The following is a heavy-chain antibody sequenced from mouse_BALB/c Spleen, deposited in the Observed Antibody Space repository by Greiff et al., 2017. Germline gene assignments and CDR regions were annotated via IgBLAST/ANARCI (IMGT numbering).Heavy chain of an antibody. V-gene: IGHV1-15*01. Sequence: VQLQQSGAELVRPGASVTLSGKASGYTFTDYEMHWVKQTPVHGLEWIGAIDPETGGTAYNQKFKGKATLTADKSSSTAYMELRSLTSEDSAVYYCTRWLLHAMDYWGQGTSVTVSS. D-gene: IGHD2-3*01. CDR2: IDPETGGT. CDR3: TRWLLHAMDY. J-gene: IGHJ4*01. CDR1: GYTFTDYE.